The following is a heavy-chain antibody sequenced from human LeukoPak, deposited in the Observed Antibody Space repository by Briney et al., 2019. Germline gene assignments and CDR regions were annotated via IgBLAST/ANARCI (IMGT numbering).Heavy chain of an antibody. CDR1: GGSISSGGYY. CDR2: IYYSGST. V-gene: IGHV4-31*03. Sequence: SQTLSLTCTVSGGSISSGGYYWSWIRQHPGKGLEWIGYIYYSGSTYYNPSLKSRVTISVDTSKNQFSLKLSSVTAADTAVYYCATIGECVVGWFDPWGQETLVTVSS. CDR3: ATIGECVVGWFDP. J-gene: IGHJ5*02. D-gene: IGHD2-21*01.